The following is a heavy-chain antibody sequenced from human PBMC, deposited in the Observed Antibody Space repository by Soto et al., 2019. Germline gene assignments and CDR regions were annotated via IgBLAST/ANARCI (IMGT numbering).Heavy chain of an antibody. Sequence: QVQLVQSGAEVKKPGSSVKVSCKASGGTFSSYAISWVRQAPGQGLEWMGGIIPIFGTANYAQKFQGRVKITADETTSTAYMELSSLRSEDTAVYYCARVPPHYYDSSGYYRGGWFDPWGQGTLVTVSS. CDR3: ARVPPHYYDSSGYYRGGWFDP. CDR2: IIPIFGTA. V-gene: IGHV1-69*01. CDR1: GGTFSSYA. D-gene: IGHD3-22*01. J-gene: IGHJ5*02.